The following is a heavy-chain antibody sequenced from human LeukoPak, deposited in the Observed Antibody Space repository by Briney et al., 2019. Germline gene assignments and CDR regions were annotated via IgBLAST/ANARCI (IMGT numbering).Heavy chain of an antibody. CDR2: IYYSGST. CDR3: ARATYYYGSGSHY. J-gene: IGHJ4*02. CDR1: GGSISSYY. D-gene: IGHD3-10*01. V-gene: IGHV4-59*12. Sequence: SETLSLTCTVSGGSISSYYWSWIRQPPGKGLEWIGYIYYSGSTNYNPSLKSRVTISVDTSKNQFSLKLSSVTAADTAVYYCARATYYYGSGSHYWGQGTLVTVSS.